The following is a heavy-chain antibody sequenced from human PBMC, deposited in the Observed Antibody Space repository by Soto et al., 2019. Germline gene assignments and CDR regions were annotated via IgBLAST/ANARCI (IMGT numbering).Heavy chain of an antibody. CDR1: GYTFTSYD. CDR3: ARVIADYGDYLLNWFDP. V-gene: IGHV1-8*01. J-gene: IGHJ5*02. Sequence: ASVKVSCKASGYTFTSYDINWVRQATGQGLEWMGWMNPNSGNTGYAQKFQGRVTMTRNTSISTAYMELSSLRSEDTAVYYCARVIADYGDYLLNWFDPWGQGTLVTVSS. CDR2: MNPNSGNT. D-gene: IGHD4-17*01.